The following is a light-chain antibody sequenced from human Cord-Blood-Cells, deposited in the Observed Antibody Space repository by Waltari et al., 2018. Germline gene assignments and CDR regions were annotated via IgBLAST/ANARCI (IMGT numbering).Light chain of an antibody. V-gene: IGLV3-19*01. CDR2: GKS. CDR3: NSRDSSGNHYV. CDR1: SLSSYY. Sequence: SSELTQAPAVSVALGQTVRITCQRDSLSSYYASWYQQKPGQAPVLVIYGKSNRPSVIPDRCSGSRSGNTASLTITGAQAEDEADYYCNSRDSSGNHYVFGTGTKVTVL. J-gene: IGLJ1*01.